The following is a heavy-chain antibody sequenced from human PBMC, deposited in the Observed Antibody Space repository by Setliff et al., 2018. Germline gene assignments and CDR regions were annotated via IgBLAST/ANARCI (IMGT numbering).Heavy chain of an antibody. V-gene: IGHV1-46*01. Sequence: ASVKVSCKASGHTFTSYFMQWVRQAPGQGLEWMGIINPSGGSTSYAQKFQGRVTMTRDTSTSTVYMELSSLRSEDTAVYYCARRMWELRSDAFDIWGQGTMVTVSS. CDR1: GHTFTSYF. D-gene: IGHD1-26*01. CDR2: INPSGGST. J-gene: IGHJ3*02. CDR3: ARRMWELRSDAFDI.